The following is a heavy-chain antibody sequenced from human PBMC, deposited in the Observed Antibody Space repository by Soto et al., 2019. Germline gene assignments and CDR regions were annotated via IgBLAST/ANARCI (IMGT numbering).Heavy chain of an antibody. D-gene: IGHD1-1*01. CDR1: GFTFDDYA. CDR2: ISWNSGSI. J-gene: IGHJ4*02. CDR3: AKGGTDFDY. Sequence: EVQLVESGGGLVQPGRSLRLSCAASGFTFDDYAMHWVRQAPGKGLEWVSGISWNSGSIGYADSVKGRFTISRDNAKNSLYLRMNSLRAEDTALYYCAKGGTDFDYWGQGTLVTVSS. V-gene: IGHV3-9*01.